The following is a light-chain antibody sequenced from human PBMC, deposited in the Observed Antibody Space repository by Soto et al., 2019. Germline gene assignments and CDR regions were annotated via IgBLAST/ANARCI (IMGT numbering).Light chain of an antibody. Sequence: DIQMTQSPPTLSASVGDRVTITCRASQSISVYLAWYQLKPGKAPNLLIHTASSLVSGVPSRFSGSGSGTDFTLTISSLQPDDFATYYCQQYNTYSTFGGGTKVEIK. CDR2: TAS. CDR3: QQYNTYST. J-gene: IGKJ4*01. V-gene: IGKV1-5*03. CDR1: QSISVY.